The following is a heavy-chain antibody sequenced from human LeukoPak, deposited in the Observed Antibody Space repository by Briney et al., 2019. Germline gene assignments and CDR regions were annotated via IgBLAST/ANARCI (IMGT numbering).Heavy chain of an antibody. CDR1: GFTFSSYA. D-gene: IGHD5-24*01. CDR2: ISYDGSNK. CDR3: ARSRLGPEMATTQTGVFDI. Sequence: GGSLRLSCAASGFTFSSYAMHWVRQAPGKGLEWVAVISYDGSNKYYADSVKGRFTISRDNSKNTLYLQMNSLRAEDTAVYYCARSRLGPEMATTQTGVFDIWGQGTMVTVSS. J-gene: IGHJ3*02. V-gene: IGHV3-30*04.